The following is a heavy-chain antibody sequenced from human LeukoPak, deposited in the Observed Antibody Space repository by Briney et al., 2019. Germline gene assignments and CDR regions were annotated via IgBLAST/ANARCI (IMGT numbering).Heavy chain of an antibody. CDR3: AKDRYYVFGSVYYAPGGNWFTP. J-gene: IGHJ5*02. D-gene: IGHD3-3*01. Sequence: PGGSLRLSCAASGFTFSSYAMSWVRQAPGKGLEWVSAISGSGGSTYYADSVKGRFTISRDNSKNTLYLQMNSLRAEDTAVYYCAKDRYYVFGSVYYAPGGNWFTPWGQGTLVPVSS. V-gene: IGHV3-23*01. CDR1: GFTFSSYA. CDR2: ISGSGGST.